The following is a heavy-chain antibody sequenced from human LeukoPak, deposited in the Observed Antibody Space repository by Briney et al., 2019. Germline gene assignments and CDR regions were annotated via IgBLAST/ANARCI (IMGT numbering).Heavy chain of an antibody. CDR1: GYXFTTYW. Sequence: GESLKISCNGSGYXFTTYWICWVRQMPGKGLEWMGIIYPGDSDPRYSPSFQGQVTISADTSISTAYLQWSSLMASDSAMYYCVRHGLGSSWFGFDYWGQGTLVTVSS. CDR3: VRHGLGSSWFGFDY. CDR2: IYPGDSDP. V-gene: IGHV5-51*01. D-gene: IGHD6-13*01. J-gene: IGHJ4*02.